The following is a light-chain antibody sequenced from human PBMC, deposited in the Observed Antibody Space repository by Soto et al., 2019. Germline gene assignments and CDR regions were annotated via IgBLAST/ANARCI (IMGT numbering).Light chain of an antibody. CDR3: QQYGRSPTT. V-gene: IGKV3-20*01. CDR1: QSVSSSY. Sequence: EIVLTQSPGTLSLSPGERATLSCRASQSVSSSYLAWYQQKPGQAPSLLSYGASSRATGIPDRFSGSGSGTDFTLTISRLEPEDFAVYYCQQYGRSPTTVGGGTKVEIK. J-gene: IGKJ4*01. CDR2: GAS.